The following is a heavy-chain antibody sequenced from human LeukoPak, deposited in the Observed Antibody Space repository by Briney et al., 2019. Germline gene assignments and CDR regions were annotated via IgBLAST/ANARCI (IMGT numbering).Heavy chain of an antibody. V-gene: IGHV3-21*01. CDR3: ARGHTAVTGHFDF. J-gene: IGHJ4*02. CDR1: GFTFTTYS. Sequence: GGSLRLSCEASGFTFTTYSITWVRQVPGKGLECVSIISSGSSAIFSADALKGRFTISRDDAKNLLYLDMNSLRAEDTAVYYCARGHTAVTGHFDFWGQGTLVTVSS. CDR2: ISSGSSAI. D-gene: IGHD4-17*01.